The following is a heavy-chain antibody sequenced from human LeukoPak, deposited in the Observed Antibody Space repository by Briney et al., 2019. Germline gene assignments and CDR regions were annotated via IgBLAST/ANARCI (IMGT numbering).Heavy chain of an antibody. CDR1: GFTFSSYA. V-gene: IGHV3-30*04. CDR3: ARGWELLYWYGMDV. J-gene: IGHJ6*02. CDR2: ISYDGSNK. D-gene: IGHD1-26*01. Sequence: GGSLRLSCAASGFTFSSYAMHWVRQAPGKGLEWVAVISYDGSNKYYADSVKGRFTISRDNSKNTLYLQMNSLRAEDTAVYYCARGWELLYWYGMDVWGQGTTVTVSS.